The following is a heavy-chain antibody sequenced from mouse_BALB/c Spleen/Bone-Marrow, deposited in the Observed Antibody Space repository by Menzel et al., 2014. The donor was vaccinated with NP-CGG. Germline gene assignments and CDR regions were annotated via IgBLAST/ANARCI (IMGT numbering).Heavy chain of an antibody. V-gene: IGHV5-15*02. CDR2: ISNLAYSI. CDR3: ARGGIYYGNYLAN. Sequence: EVMLVESGGGLVQPGGSRKLSCAASGFTFSDYGTAWVRQALGKGPEWVAFISNLAYSIYYADGVTGRFTISRENAKNTLYLEMSSLRSEDTAMYYCARGGIYYGNYLANWGQGTLVTVSA. D-gene: IGHD2-1*01. J-gene: IGHJ3*01. CDR1: GFTFSDYG.